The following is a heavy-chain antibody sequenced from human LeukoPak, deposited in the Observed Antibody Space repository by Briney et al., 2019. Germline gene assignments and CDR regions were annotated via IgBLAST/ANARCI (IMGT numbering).Heavy chain of an antibody. V-gene: IGHV4-34*01. CDR1: GGSFSGYY. CDR2: INHSGST. CDR3: ASGRRRRYCSGGSCYPRDYYFDY. D-gene: IGHD2-15*01. Sequence: SETLSLTCAVHGGSFSGYYWSWIRQPPGKGLEWIGEINHSGSTNYNPSLKSRVTISVDTSKNQFSLKLSSVTAADTAVYYCASGRRRRYCSGGSCYPRDYYFDYWGQGTLVTVSS. J-gene: IGHJ4*02.